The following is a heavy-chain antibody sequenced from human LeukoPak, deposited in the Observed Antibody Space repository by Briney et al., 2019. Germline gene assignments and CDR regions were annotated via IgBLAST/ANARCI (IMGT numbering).Heavy chain of an antibody. Sequence: ASVKVSCKASGYTFTSYGISWVRQAPGQGLEWMGWISAYNGNTNYAQKLQGRVTMTTDTPTSTAYMELSSLRSEDTAVYYCARGGRRTENWFDPWGQGTLVTVSS. V-gene: IGHV1-18*01. D-gene: IGHD1-14*01. CDR3: ARGGRRTENWFDP. CDR2: ISAYNGNT. J-gene: IGHJ5*02. CDR1: GYTFTSYG.